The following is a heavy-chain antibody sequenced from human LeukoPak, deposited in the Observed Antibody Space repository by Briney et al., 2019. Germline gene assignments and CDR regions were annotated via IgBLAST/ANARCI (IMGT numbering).Heavy chain of an antibody. Sequence: GGSLRLSCSASGFSFSSYAMSWVRQAPGKGLEWVSAISGSGGSTYYGDSVKGRFTISRDNSKNTLYLQMNSLRAEDTAVYYCARVPATRSYYGMDVWGQGTTVTVSS. CDR2: ISGSGGST. J-gene: IGHJ6*02. CDR1: GFSFSSYA. CDR3: ARVPATRSYYGMDV. V-gene: IGHV3-23*01. D-gene: IGHD5-12*01.